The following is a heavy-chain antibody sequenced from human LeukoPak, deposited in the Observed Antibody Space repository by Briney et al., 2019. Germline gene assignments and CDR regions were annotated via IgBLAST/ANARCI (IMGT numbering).Heavy chain of an antibody. D-gene: IGHD5-18*01. Sequence: ASVKVSCKASGGTFSSYAISWVRQAPGQGLEWMGRIIPILGIANYAQKFQGRVTITADKSTSTAYMELSSLRSEDTAVYYCARGSYEIGYSYGPLDYWGQGTLVTVSS. CDR2: IIPILGIA. V-gene: IGHV1-69*04. J-gene: IGHJ4*02. CDR3: ARGSYEIGYSYGPLDY. CDR1: GGTFSSYA.